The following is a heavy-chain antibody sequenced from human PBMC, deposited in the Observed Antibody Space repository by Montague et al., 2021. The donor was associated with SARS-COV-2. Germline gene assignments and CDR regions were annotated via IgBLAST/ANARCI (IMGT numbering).Heavy chain of an antibody. CDR3: ARGDHPQSASWYFFDT. D-gene: IGHD6-13*01. CDR1: GGSINYYY. V-gene: IGHV4-4*07. CDR2: IYFSGNA. Sequence: SETLSLTCTVSGGSINYYYWHWLRQSAAKGLEWIGRIYFSGNANYSPSLKSRVTMSVDTSQNQFSLKLNSLTAAYTAVYYCARGDHPQSASWYFFDTWGQGALVTVSS. J-gene: IGHJ4*02.